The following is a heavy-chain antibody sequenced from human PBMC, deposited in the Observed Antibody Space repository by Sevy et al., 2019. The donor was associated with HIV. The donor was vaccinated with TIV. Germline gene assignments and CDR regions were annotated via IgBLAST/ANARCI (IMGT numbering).Heavy chain of an antibody. CDR2: IKSKTDGGTT. CDR1: GFTFSNAW. J-gene: IGHJ4*02. D-gene: IGHD6-25*01. CDR3: TTSFRYIAADDY. Sequence: GGSLRLSCAASGFTFSNAWMSWVRQAPGKGLEWVGRIKSKTDGGTTDYAAPVKGRFTISRDDSKNTLYLQMNSLKTEDTAVYYCTTSFRYIAADDYWGQGTLVTVSS. V-gene: IGHV3-15*01.